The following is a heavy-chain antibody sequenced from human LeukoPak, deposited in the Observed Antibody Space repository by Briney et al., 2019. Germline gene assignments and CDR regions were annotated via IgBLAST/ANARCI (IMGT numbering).Heavy chain of an antibody. CDR1: GFNFGDYP. CDR3: STVFSYYDSSGYYSAS. D-gene: IGHD3-22*01. CDR2: IRSKTYGATA. Sequence: PGRSLRLSCTVSGFNFGDYPLTWVRQAPGKGLEWVGFIRSKTYGATAEYAGSVKGRFIISRDDSKRIGYPQMHSLQIEDTAVYFCSTVFSYYDSSGYYSASWGQGTLVTVSS. V-gene: IGHV3-49*04. J-gene: IGHJ5*02.